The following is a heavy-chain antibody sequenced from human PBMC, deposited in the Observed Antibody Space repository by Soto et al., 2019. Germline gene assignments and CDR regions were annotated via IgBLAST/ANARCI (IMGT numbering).Heavy chain of an antibody. V-gene: IGHV3-30*18. CDR1: GFTFNNYG. CDR2: VSYDGNSK. CDR3: GKERDSRAWYVTSDY. Sequence: QVQLVESGGGVVQPGRSLRLSCASSGFTFNNYGMHWVRQAPGKGLEWVAVVSYDGNSKYYADSVKGRFTISRDNSKNTLYLHMNSLKAEDTAVYYCGKERDSRAWYVTSDYWGQGTVVTVSS. J-gene: IGHJ4*02. D-gene: IGHD6-19*01.